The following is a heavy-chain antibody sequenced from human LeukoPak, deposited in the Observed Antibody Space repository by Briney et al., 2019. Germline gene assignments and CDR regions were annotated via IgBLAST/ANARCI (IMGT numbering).Heavy chain of an antibody. D-gene: IGHD3-22*01. J-gene: IGHJ4*02. CDR1: GGSISSSNW. CDR3: ARAAPNYYDSSGSLRNPYFDY. CDR2: IYHSGST. V-gene: IGHV4-4*02. Sequence: SETLSLTCAVSGGSISSSNWWSWVRQPPGKGLEWIGEIYHSGSTNYNPSLKSRVTISVDKSKNQFSLTLISVTAADTAVYFCARAAPNYYDSSGSLRNPYFDYWGQGTLVTVSS.